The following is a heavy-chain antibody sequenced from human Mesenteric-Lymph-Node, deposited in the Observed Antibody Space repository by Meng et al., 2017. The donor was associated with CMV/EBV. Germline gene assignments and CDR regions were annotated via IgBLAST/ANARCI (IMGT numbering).Heavy chain of an antibody. CDR3: AASLWFGEFLYF. Sequence: CKASGYTFTRCWIGCVRQMPGTGLEWMGIIYPGDSDTRYSPSFQGQVTISVDKSINTAFLQWSSLKASDTAMYYCAASLWFGEFLYFWGQGTLVTVSS. CDR2: IYPGDSDT. J-gene: IGHJ4*02. CDR1: GYTFTRCW. D-gene: IGHD3-10*01. V-gene: IGHV5-51*01.